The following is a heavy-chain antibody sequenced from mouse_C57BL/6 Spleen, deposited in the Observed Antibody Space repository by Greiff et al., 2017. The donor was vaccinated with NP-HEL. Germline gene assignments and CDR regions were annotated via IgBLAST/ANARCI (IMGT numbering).Heavy chain of an antibody. Sequence: VQLQQSGPELVKPGASVKMSCKASGYTFTDYNMHWVKQSHGKSLEWIGYINPNNGGTSYNQKFKGKATLTVNKSSSTAYMELRSLTSEDSAVYYCERLNYYGSSYGYAMDYWGQGTSVTVSS. CDR3: ERLNYYGSSYGYAMDY. D-gene: IGHD1-1*01. J-gene: IGHJ4*01. CDR2: INPNNGGT. V-gene: IGHV1-22*01. CDR1: GYTFTDYN.